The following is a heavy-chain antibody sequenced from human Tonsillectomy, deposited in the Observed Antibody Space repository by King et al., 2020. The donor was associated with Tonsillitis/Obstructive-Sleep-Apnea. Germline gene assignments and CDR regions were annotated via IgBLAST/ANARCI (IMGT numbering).Heavy chain of an antibody. CDR1: GGSVSSGSYY. CDR2: IYYSGST. Sequence: VQLQESGPGLVKPSETLSLTCTVSGGSVSSGSYYWSWIRQPPGKGLEWIGYIYYSGSTNYNPSLKSRVTKSVDKSKNQFSLKLSSVTAADTAVYYCAGDPVRPVHYDVWSGYSDDAFDIWGQGTMVTVSS. V-gene: IGHV4-61*01. J-gene: IGHJ3*02. D-gene: IGHD3-3*01. CDR3: AGDPVRPVHYDVWSGYSDDAFDI.